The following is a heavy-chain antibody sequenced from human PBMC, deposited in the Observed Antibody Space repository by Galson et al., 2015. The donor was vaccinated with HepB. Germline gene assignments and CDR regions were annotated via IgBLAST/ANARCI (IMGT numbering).Heavy chain of an antibody. CDR1: GFTFSRYE. CDR2: ISSSGSTI. CDR3: ASESFDVGIGVDY. D-gene: IGHD3-9*01. J-gene: IGHJ4*02. V-gene: IGHV3-48*03. Sequence: SLRLSCAASGFTFSRYEMNWVRQAPGKGLEWVSYISSSGSTIYYADSVKGRFTISRDNAKNSLYLQMNSLRAEDTAVYYCASESFDVGIGVDYWGQGTLVTVSS.